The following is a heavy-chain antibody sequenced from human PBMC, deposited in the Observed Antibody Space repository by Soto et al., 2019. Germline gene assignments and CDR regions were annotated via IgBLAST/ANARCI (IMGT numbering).Heavy chain of an antibody. CDR3: ARDATNRDSRFYYDVFDR. D-gene: IGHD3-22*01. CDR1: GFTFSDYW. V-gene: IGHV3-7*05. Sequence: VQLIASGGCLVQPWGALILSCAASGFTFSDYWMTWVRQAPGKWLEWVANIRRDGGEAHYVDSVKGQFSVSRDNAKASIYLQMYSLRIEDTAVYYCARDATNRDSRFYYDVFDRWGPGTLVTVSS. J-gene: IGHJ3*02. CDR2: IRRDGGEA.